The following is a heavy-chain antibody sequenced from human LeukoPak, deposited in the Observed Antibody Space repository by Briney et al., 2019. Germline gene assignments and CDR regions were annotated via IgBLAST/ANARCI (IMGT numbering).Heavy chain of an antibody. V-gene: IGHV4-39*07. CDR2: IYYSGST. CDR1: GGSISSTSYY. D-gene: IGHD3-16*02. CDR3: ARSGLRLGEVSFRERDAFDM. J-gene: IGHJ3*02. Sequence: SETLSLTCTVSGGSISSTSYYWVWIRQPPGKGLEWIASIYYSGSTYSNPSLRSRVTISLDTSKNQFSLKLSSVTAADTAVYYCARSGLRLGEVSFRERDAFDMWGQGTMVTVSS.